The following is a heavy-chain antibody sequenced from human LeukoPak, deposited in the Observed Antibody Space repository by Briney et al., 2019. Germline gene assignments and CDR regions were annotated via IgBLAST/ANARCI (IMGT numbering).Heavy chain of an antibody. D-gene: IGHD3-3*01. CDR3: ARENFWSGYYGDY. CDR2: INPNSGGT. Sequence: ASVKVSCKASGGTFSSYAISWVRQAPGQGLEWMGWINPNSGGTNYAQKFQGRVTMTRDTSISTAYMELSRLRSDDTAVYYCARENFWSGYYGDYWGQGTLVTVSS. CDR1: GGTFSSYA. V-gene: IGHV1-2*02. J-gene: IGHJ4*02.